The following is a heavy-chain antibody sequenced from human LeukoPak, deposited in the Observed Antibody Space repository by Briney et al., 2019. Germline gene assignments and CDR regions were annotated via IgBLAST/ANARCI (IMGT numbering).Heavy chain of an antibody. V-gene: IGHV3-30-3*01. J-gene: IGHJ4*02. CDR1: GFTFSSYA. Sequence: PGRSLRLSCAASGFTFSSYAMHWVRQAPGKGLERVAVISYDGSNKYYADSVKGRFTISGDNSKNTLYLQMNSLRAEHTAVYYCARDPYYYGSGSYYVDYWGQGTLVTVSS. CDR2: ISYDGSNK. D-gene: IGHD3-10*01. CDR3: ARDPYYYGSGSYYVDY.